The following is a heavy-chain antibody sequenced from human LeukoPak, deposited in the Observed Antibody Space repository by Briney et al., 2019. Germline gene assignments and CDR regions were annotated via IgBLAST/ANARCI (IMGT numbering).Heavy chain of an antibody. J-gene: IGHJ6*03. Sequence: SETLSLTCTVSGGSISSYYWSWIRQPPGKGLEWIGYIYYSGSTNYNPSLKSRVTISVDTSKNQFSLKLSSVTAADPAVYYCARETGYQLLGFGYYYYYRDDWGKGTTVTVSS. V-gene: IGHV4-59*01. CDR1: GGSISSYY. D-gene: IGHD2-2*01. CDR2: IYYSGST. CDR3: ARETGYQLLGFGYYYYYRDD.